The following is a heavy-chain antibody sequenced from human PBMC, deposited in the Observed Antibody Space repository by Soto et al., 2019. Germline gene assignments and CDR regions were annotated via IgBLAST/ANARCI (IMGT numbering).Heavy chain of an antibody. J-gene: IGHJ4*02. D-gene: IGHD4-17*01. CDR2: MNPNSGKT. Sequence: QVQLVQSGVKVKKPGASVKVSCKASGYTFTSYDITWGRQATGQGLEWRGWMNPNSGKTGYAQKFQGRATMTRNTSISTAYMELSSLGSEDTAVYYCARSTNDYGDRHWGQGTLVTVSS. CDR1: GYTFTSYD. V-gene: IGHV1-8*01. CDR3: ARSTNDYGDRH.